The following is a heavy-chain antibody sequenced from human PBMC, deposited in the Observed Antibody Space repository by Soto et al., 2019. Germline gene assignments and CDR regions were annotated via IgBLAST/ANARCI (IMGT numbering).Heavy chain of an antibody. Sequence: QVQLVQSGAEVKKPGASVKVSCKASGYTFTSYGISWVRQAPGQGLEWMGWISAYNGNTNYAQKLQGRVTMTTDTSTRKVYMELRRMRSDDTAVYYCERDRRLGELSLYEYYFDYWGQGPLVTVSS. CDR2: ISAYNGNT. J-gene: IGHJ4*02. CDR1: GYTFTSYG. D-gene: IGHD3-16*02. V-gene: IGHV1-18*04. CDR3: ERDRRLGELSLYEYYFDY.